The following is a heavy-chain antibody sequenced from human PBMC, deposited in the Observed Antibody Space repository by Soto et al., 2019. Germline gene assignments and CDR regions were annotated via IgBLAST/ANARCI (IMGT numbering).Heavy chain of an antibody. J-gene: IGHJ4*02. V-gene: IGHV3-30-3*01. CDR1: GFTFSSYA. CDR2: ISYDGSNK. CDR3: ARDIGGVVVAARIFDY. D-gene: IGHD2-15*01. Sequence: QVQLVESGGGVVQPGRSLRLSCAASGFTFSSYAMHWVRQAPGKGLEWVAVISYDGSNKYYADSVKGRFTISRDNSKNTLYLPMNSLRAEDTAVYYCARDIGGVVVAARIFDYWGQGILVTVSS.